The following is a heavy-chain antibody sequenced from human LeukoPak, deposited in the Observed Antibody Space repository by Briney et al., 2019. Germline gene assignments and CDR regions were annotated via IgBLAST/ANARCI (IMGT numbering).Heavy chain of an antibody. CDR2: IRIKLYGGTT. CDR1: GSTFNNNA. Sequence: GGSLTLSCSVSGSTFNNNAVTWVRQPPGKGRGWVGLIRIKLYGGTTEYAASVKARFNFLRDYSETIAYLQMSDLKTEDTAVYFCGRSKSTYRTSDAFNVWGRGTMVTVSS. V-gene: IGHV3-49*04. D-gene: IGHD1-14*01. CDR3: GRSKSTYRTSDAFNV. J-gene: IGHJ3*01.